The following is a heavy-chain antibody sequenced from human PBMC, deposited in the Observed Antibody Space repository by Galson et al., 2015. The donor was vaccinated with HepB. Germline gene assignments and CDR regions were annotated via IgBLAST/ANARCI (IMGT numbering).Heavy chain of an antibody. J-gene: IGHJ4*02. CDR3: ARSEPRTWHNFDY. CDR1: GFSFSSYA. Sequence: SLRLSCAASGFSFSSYAMNWVRQAPGRGTEWVAVISQDGSITHHADSVKGRFTISRDNSKNTLYLQMNSLRTEDTAVFYCARSEPRTWHNFDYWGQGTLVTVSS. D-gene: IGHD1-14*01. V-gene: IGHV3-30*04. CDR2: ISQDGSIT.